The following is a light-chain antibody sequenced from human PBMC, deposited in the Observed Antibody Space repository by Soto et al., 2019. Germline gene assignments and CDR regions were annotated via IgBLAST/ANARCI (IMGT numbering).Light chain of an antibody. CDR3: QQSFSTPWT. J-gene: IGKJ1*01. Sequence: DIQMTQSPSSLSASVGDRVTITCRASQSFSHYVNWYQQKPGTAPKLLIYAATTLQSGVPSRFRGSQSGPDFTLTISGLQPDDFATYYCQQSFSTPWTFGQGTNVDIK. V-gene: IGKV1-39*01. CDR2: AAT. CDR1: QSFSHY.